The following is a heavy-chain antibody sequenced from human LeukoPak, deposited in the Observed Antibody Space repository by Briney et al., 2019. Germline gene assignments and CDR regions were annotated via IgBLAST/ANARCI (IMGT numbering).Heavy chain of an antibody. CDR3: ARGVGYDILTGPGYFDL. D-gene: IGHD3-9*01. CDR2: ISHSGGT. Sequence: SETLSLTCAVYTGSFSDYYWSWIRQPPGMGLEWIGKISHSGGTNYNPSLKSRVSISVDTSKNQFSLKLSSLNAADTAVYYCARGVGYDILTGPGYFDLWGRGTLVTVSS. CDR1: TGSFSDYY. V-gene: IGHV4-34*01. J-gene: IGHJ2*01.